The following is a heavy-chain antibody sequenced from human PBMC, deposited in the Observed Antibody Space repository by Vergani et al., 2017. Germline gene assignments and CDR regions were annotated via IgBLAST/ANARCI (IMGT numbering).Heavy chain of an antibody. D-gene: IGHD6-13*01. Sequence: QVQLVQSGAEVKKPGASVKVSCKASGYTFTSYDINWVRQATGQGLEWMGWMNPNSGGTNYAQKFQGRVTMTRDTSISTAYMELSRLRSDDTAVYYCARGIAARNDYWGQGTLVTVSS. CDR3: ARGIAARNDY. J-gene: IGHJ4*02. CDR1: GYTFTSYD. V-gene: IGHV1-2*02. CDR2: MNPNSGGT.